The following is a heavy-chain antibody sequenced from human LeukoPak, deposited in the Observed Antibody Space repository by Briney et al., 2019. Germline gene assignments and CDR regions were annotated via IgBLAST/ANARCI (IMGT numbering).Heavy chain of an antibody. J-gene: IGHJ5*02. CDR3: AREPYCSSTSCWYNWFDP. D-gene: IGHD2-2*01. CDR2: IIPIFGTA. CDR1: GGTSSSYA. V-gene: IGHV1-69*13. Sequence: ASVKVSCKASGGTSSSYAISWVRQAPGQGLEWMGGIIPIFGTANYAQKFQGRVTITADESTSTAYMELSSLRSEDTAVYYCAREPYCSSTSCWYNWFDPWGQGTLVTVSS.